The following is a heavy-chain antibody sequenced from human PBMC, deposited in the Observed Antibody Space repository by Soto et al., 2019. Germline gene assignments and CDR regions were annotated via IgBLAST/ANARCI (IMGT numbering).Heavy chain of an antibody. CDR3: VPTTYGSGSYSSH. Sequence: PSETLSLTCTVSGDSISSSSYYWGWIRQPPGKGLEWIGSIHYTGSTYYNPSLRSRVTIAVDTSNNQFSLKVHSVTAADTAVYYCVPTTYGSGSYSSHWGQGTLVTVSS. CDR1: GDSISSSSYY. D-gene: IGHD3-10*01. CDR2: IHYTGST. V-gene: IGHV4-39*01. J-gene: IGHJ4*02.